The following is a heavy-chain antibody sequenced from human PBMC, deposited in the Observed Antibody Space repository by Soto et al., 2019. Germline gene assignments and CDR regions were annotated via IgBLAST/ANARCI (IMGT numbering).Heavy chain of an antibody. J-gene: IGHJ6*02. D-gene: IGHD2-8*01. CDR2: ISYDGSNK. CDR3: ARELLYGSAPEGRAYGMDV. V-gene: IGHV3-30-3*01. CDR1: GFTFSSYA. Sequence: GGSLRLSCAASGFTFSSYAMHWVRQAPGKGLEWVAVISYDGSNKYYADSVKGRFTISRDNSKNTLYLQMNSLRAEDTAVYYCARELLYGSAPEGRAYGMDVWGQGTTVTVSS.